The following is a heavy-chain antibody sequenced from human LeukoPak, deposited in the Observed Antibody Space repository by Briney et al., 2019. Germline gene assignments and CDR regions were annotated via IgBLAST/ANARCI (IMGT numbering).Heavy chain of an antibody. J-gene: IGHJ6*02. D-gene: IGHD3-3*01. CDR2: IYYSGST. V-gene: IGHV4-59*01. CDR1: GGSFSGYY. CDR3: AKMRGGDFWSGYYYGMDV. Sequence: SETLSLTCAVYGGSFSGYYWSWIRQPPGKGLEWIGHIYYSGSTNYNPSLKSRVTISVDTSKNQFSLKLSSVIAADTAVYYCAKMRGGDFWSGYYYGMDVWGQGTTVTVSS.